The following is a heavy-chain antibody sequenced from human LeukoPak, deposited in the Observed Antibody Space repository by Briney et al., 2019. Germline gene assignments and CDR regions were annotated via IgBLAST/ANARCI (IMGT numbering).Heavy chain of an antibody. D-gene: IGHD5-24*01. CDR1: GGSFSGYY. CDR2: INHSGST. J-gene: IGHJ4*02. CDR3: ARDRRDGYKYGYDY. V-gene: IGHV4-34*01. Sequence: SGTLSLTCAVYGGSFSGYYWSWIRQPPVKGLEWIGEINHSGSTNYNPSLKSRVTISVDTSKNQFSLKLSSVTAADTAVYYCARDRRDGYKYGYDYWGQGTLVTVSS.